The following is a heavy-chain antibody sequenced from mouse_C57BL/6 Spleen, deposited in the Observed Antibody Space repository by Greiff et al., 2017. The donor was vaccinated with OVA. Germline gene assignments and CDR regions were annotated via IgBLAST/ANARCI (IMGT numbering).Heavy chain of an antibody. CDR2: IYPGSGNT. J-gene: IGHJ3*01. D-gene: IGHD1-1*01. CDR3: ARGGYGSRYWFAY. V-gene: IGHV1-66*01. Sequence: QVQLQQSGPELVKPGASVKISCKASGYSFTSYYIHWVKQRPGQGLEWIGWIYPGSGNTKYNEKFKGKATLTADTSSSTAYMQRSSLTSEDAAVYYCARGGYGSRYWFAYWGQGTLVTASA. CDR1: GYSFTSYY.